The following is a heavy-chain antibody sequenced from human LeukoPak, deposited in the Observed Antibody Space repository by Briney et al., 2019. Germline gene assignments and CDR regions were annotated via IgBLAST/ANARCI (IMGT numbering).Heavy chain of an antibody. D-gene: IGHD1-26*01. CDR1: GFTFRNYW. CDR3: ARDEPVGATTG. CDR2: IKQDGSEK. J-gene: IGHJ4*02. Sequence: HPGGSLRLSCAVPGFTFRNYWMSWVRQAPGKGLEWVANIKQDGSEKYYVDSVKGRFAISRDNVKNSLYLQMNSLRAEDTAVYYCARDEPVGATTGWGQGTLVTVSS. V-gene: IGHV3-7*01.